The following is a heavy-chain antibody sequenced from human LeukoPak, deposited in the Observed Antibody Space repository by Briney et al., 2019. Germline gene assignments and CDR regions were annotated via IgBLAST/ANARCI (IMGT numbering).Heavy chain of an antibody. J-gene: IGHJ4*02. V-gene: IGHV3-48*02. CDR2: ISSSSGTI. CDR1: GFTSSSYH. Sequence: PGGSLRLSCAASGFTSSSYHMNWVRQAPGKGLEWVSYISSSSGTIYYADSVKGRFTTSRDNAKNSLYLQMNNLRDEDTAVYYCARGGSSCFDFWGQGTLVTVSS. D-gene: IGHD6-13*01. CDR3: ARGGSSCFDF.